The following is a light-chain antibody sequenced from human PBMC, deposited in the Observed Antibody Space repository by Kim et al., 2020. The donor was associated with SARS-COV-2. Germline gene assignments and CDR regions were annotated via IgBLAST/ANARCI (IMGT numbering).Light chain of an antibody. Sequence: ASVVNRATNTCRASQSISSWLAWYQEKPGKAPKLRIYDASSLESGVPSRFSGSGSGTEFTLTISSLQPDDFATYYCQQCNTYPLTFGGGTKVDIK. CDR3: QQCNTYPLT. V-gene: IGKV1-5*01. J-gene: IGKJ4*01. CDR1: QSISSW. CDR2: DAS.